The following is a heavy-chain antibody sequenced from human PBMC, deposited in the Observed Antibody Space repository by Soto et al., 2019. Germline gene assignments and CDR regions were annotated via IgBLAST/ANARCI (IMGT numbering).Heavy chain of an antibody. J-gene: IGHJ4*02. CDR1: GGSISSSNW. CDR3: ARRRQLADFDY. Sequence: SETLSLTCAVSGGSISSSNWWSWVRQPPGKGLEWIGEIYHSGSTNYNPSLKSRVTISVDTSKNQFSLKLSPVTAADTAVYYCARRRQLADFDYWGQGTLVTVSS. D-gene: IGHD6-13*01. CDR2: IYHSGST. V-gene: IGHV4-4*02.